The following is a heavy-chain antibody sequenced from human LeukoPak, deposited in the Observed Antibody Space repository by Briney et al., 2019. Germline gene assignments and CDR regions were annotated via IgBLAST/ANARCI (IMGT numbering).Heavy chain of an antibody. D-gene: IGHD1-7*01. V-gene: IGHV4-59*08. Sequence: SETLSLTCTVSGGSISSYYWSWIRQPPGKGLEWIGYIYYSGSTNYNPSLKSRVTISVDTSKNQFSLKLSSVTAADTAVYYCATFNWNYYFDYWGQGTLVTVSS. J-gene: IGHJ4*02. CDR2: IYYSGST. CDR1: GGSISSYY. CDR3: ATFNWNYYFDY.